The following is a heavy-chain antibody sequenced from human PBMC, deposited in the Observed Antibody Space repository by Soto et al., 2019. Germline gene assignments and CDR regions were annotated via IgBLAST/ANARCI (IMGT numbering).Heavy chain of an antibody. CDR1: GGSFSDYY. Sequence: SETLSLTCAVYGGSFSDYYGTWVRQAPGRGLEWIGEINHSGSTYYNPSLKSRVAISVDTSKNQFSLKLSSVTAADTAVYYCARGVVRRVIIQYTSFFDYWGQGTPVTVS. CDR2: INHSGST. V-gene: IGHV4-34*01. D-gene: IGHD3-10*01. CDR3: ARGVVRRVIIQYTSFFDY. J-gene: IGHJ4*02.